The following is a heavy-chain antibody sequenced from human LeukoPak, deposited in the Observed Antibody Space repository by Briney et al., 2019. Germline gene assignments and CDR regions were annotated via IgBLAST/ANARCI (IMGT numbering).Heavy chain of an antibody. V-gene: IGHV4-39*06. CDR3: ANEGTYTYGASDFDY. Sequence: SETLSLTCTVSGVSISSSNYYWGWIRQPPGKGLEWIGSIYSSGSTYYNPSLKSRVTISVDTSKNQFTLKLSSVTAADTAVYYCANEGTYTYGASDFDYWGQGTLVTASS. CDR2: IYSSGST. CDR1: GVSISSSNYY. D-gene: IGHD4/OR15-4a*01. J-gene: IGHJ4*02.